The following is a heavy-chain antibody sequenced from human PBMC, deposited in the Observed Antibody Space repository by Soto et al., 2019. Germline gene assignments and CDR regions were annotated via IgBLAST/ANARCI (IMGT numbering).Heavy chain of an antibody. V-gene: IGHV3-9*01. CDR1: GFTFDDYA. J-gene: IGHJ5*02. Sequence: EVQLVESGGGLVQPGRSLRLSCAASGFTFDDYAMHWVRQAPGKGLEWVSGISWNSGSIGYADSVKGRFTISRDNAKNSLYLQMNSLRAEDTALYYYAKRPYYQLLSSWFDPWGQGTLVTVSS. CDR2: ISWNSGSI. D-gene: IGHD2-2*01. CDR3: AKRPYYQLLSSWFDP.